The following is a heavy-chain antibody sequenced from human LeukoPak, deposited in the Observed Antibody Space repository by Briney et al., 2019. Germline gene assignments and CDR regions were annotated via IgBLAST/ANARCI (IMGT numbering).Heavy chain of an antibody. Sequence: GGSLRLSCAASGFTFSTCPMTWVSQAPGKGLEWLSAISGSGDATYYADSGKGRFTISRDNSKNTLYLQMNSLRAEDTAVYYCARRGPNWGPIDSWGQGTLVTVSS. J-gene: IGHJ4*02. CDR3: ARRGPNWGPIDS. CDR1: GFTFSTCP. D-gene: IGHD7-27*01. V-gene: IGHV3-23*01. CDR2: ISGSGDAT.